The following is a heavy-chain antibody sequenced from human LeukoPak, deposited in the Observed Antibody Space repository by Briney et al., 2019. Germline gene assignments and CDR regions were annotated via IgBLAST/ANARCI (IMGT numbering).Heavy chain of an antibody. CDR1: GGSFSGYH. Sequence: SETLSLTCAVYGGSFSGYHWSWIRQPPGKGLEWIGEINHSGSTNYNPSLKSRVTISVDTSKNQFSLKLSSVTAADTAVYYCARVPRFYSSGWQFTGYYFDYWGQGTLVTVSS. V-gene: IGHV4-34*01. CDR2: INHSGST. CDR3: ARVPRFYSSGWQFTGYYFDY. J-gene: IGHJ4*02. D-gene: IGHD6-19*01.